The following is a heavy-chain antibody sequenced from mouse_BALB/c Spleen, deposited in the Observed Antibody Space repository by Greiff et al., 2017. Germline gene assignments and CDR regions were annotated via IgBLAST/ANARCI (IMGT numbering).Heavy chain of an antibody. CDR2: ISDGGSYT. CDR3: ARHTVRRGDYYAMDY. V-gene: IGHV5-4*02. J-gene: IGHJ4*01. D-gene: IGHD2-14*01. Sequence: DVKLVESGGGLVKPGGSLKLSCAASGFTFSDYYMYWVRQTPEKRLEWVATISDGGSYTYYPDSVKGRFTISRDNAKNTLYLQMSSLRSEDTAMYYCARHTVRRGDYYAMDYWGQGTSVTVSS. CDR1: GFTFSDYY.